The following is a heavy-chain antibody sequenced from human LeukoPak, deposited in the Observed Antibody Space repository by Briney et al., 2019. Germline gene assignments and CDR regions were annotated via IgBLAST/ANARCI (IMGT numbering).Heavy chain of an antibody. Sequence: PSETLSLTCTVSGGSIGSSSYYWGWIRQPPGKGLEWIGSIYYSGSTYYNPSLKSRVTISVDTSKNQFSLKLGSVTAADTAVYYCASPTTMTTAIEYWGQGTLVTVSS. CDR3: ASPTTMTTAIEY. CDR2: IYYSGST. CDR1: GGSIGSSSYY. V-gene: IGHV4-39*01. J-gene: IGHJ4*02. D-gene: IGHD4-17*01.